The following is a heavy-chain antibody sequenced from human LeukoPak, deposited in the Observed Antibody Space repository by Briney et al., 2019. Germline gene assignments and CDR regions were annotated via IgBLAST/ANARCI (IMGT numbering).Heavy chain of an antibody. CDR2: ISGSGGST. J-gene: IGHJ4*02. CDR3: AKDSPQGIAVAGTFDY. Sequence: GGSLRLSCAASGFTFSIYAMSWVRQAPGKGLEWVSAISGSGGSTYYADSVKGRFTFSRDNSKNTLYLQMNSLRAEDTAVYYCAKDSPQGIAVAGTFDYWGQGTLVTVSS. V-gene: IGHV3-23*01. D-gene: IGHD6-19*01. CDR1: GFTFSIYA.